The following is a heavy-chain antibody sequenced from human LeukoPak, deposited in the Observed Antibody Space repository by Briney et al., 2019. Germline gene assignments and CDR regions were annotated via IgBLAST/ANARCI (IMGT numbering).Heavy chain of an antibody. CDR1: GYSVSSGLF. V-gene: IGHV4-38-2*01. D-gene: IGHD1-1*01. Sequence: ASETLSLSCAVSGYSVSSGLFWGWIRQSPGKGLEWIATIYHNGITHYNPSLKRRVTISIDTSKNQFSLKMSSVTAADTAVYYCTRGVALSDHGIIDSWGQGTLATVSS. CDR2: IYHNGIT. CDR3: TRGVALSDHGIIDS. J-gene: IGHJ4*02.